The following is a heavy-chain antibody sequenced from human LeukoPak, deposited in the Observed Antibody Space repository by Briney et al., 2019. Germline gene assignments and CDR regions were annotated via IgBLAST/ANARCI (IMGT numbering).Heavy chain of an antibody. V-gene: IGHV4-39*07. J-gene: IGHJ3*01. CDR3: ARDTRYVDWTLGAFDL. CDR1: GGSISSSSYY. CDR2: IYYSGST. D-gene: IGHD3-9*01. Sequence: SETLSLTCTVSGGSISSSSYYWGWIRQPPGKGLEWIGSIYYSGSTYYNPSLKSRVTISVDTSKNQFSLKLSSVTAADTAVYYCARDTRYVDWTLGAFDLWGQGTMVT.